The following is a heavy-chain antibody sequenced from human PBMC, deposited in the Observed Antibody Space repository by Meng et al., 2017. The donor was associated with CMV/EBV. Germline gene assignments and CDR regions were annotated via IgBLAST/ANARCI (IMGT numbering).Heavy chain of an antibody. J-gene: IGHJ4*02. CDR1: YTFTSYD. D-gene: IGHD3-3*01. CDR3: ARGSTVFLEWHREFDY. CDR2: MNPNSGNT. Sequence: YTFTSYDINWVRQATGQGLEWMGWMNPNSGNTGYAQKFQGRVTMTRNTSISTAYMELSSLRSEDTAVYYCARGSTVFLEWHREFDYWGQGTLVTVSS. V-gene: IGHV1-8*01.